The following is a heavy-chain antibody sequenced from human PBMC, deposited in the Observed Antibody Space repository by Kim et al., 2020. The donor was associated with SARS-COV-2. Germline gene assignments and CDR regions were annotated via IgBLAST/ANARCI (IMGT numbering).Heavy chain of an antibody. CDR3: AKDRTSSYRGSGSYGY. Sequence: GGSLRLSCAASGFTFDDYAMHWVRQAPGKGLEWVSGISWNSGSIGYADSVKGRFTISRDNAKNSLYLQMNSLRAEDTALYYCAKDRTSSYRGSGSYGYWGQGTLVTVSS. D-gene: IGHD3-10*01. CDR2: ISWNSGSI. CDR1: GFTFDDYA. J-gene: IGHJ4*02. V-gene: IGHV3-9*01.